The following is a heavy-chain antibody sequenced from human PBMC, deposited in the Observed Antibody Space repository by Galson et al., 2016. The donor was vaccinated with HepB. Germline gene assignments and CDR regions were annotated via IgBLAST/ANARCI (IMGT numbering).Heavy chain of an antibody. CDR2: INTTTGKS. CDR3: ARVMGYCSSTSCNVTAFDM. Sequence: SVKVSCKASGYTFTTYAMNWVRQAPGQGLEWMGWINTTTGKSTHAQGFAGRFVFSIDTSVSTTYLQISGLKAEDTAVYDCARVMGYCSSTSCNVTAFDMWGQGTMITVSA. J-gene: IGHJ3*02. D-gene: IGHD2-2*01. V-gene: IGHV7-4-1*02. CDR1: GYTFTTYA.